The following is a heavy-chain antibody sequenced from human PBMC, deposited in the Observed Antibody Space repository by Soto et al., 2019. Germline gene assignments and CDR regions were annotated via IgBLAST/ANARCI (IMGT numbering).Heavy chain of an antibody. CDR2: IYSGGTT. CDR3: ARNGDSSDYRGWFDP. V-gene: IGHV3-66*01. Sequence: EVQLVESGGGLVQPGGSLRLSCAASGFTVSSNYMSWVRQAPGKGLEWVSVIYSGGTTHYADSVKGRFTISRDNSKNTLYLQMNSLRAEDTAVYYCARNGDSSDYRGWFDPWGQGTLVTVSS. J-gene: IGHJ5*02. D-gene: IGHD3-22*01. CDR1: GFTVSSNY.